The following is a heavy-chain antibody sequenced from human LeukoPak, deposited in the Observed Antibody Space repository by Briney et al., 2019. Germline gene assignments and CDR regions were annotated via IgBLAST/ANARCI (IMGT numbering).Heavy chain of an antibody. CDR3: TRDTFGGDDF. J-gene: IGHJ4*02. V-gene: IGHV3-74*01. CDR2: INEDGSTT. D-gene: IGHD3-16*01. CDR1: GYTFSRYW. Sequence: PGGSLRLSCVGSGYTFSRYWMHWVRHAPGKGLVWVSRINEDGSTTDYADSVKGRFPISRDNAKNTLSLQMNSLRAEDTAVYYCTRDTFGGDDFWGQGTLVTVSS.